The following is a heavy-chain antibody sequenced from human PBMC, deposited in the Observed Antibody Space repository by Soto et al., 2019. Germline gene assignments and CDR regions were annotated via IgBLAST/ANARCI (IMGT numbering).Heavy chain of an antibody. CDR2: IVSDGSNK. V-gene: IGHV3-33*01. Sequence: QVQLVESGGGVVQPGRSLRLSCAASGFTFSRYGFHWVRQAPGKGLEWVSVIVSDGSNKYHEDSVEGRCTISRDNSKDTLDLQMDSLRGEYTSGYSCASDDAFQNENGFDIWGQGTMVTVSS. J-gene: IGHJ3*02. D-gene: IGHD1-1*01. CDR1: GFTFSRYG. CDR3: ASDDAFQNENGFDI.